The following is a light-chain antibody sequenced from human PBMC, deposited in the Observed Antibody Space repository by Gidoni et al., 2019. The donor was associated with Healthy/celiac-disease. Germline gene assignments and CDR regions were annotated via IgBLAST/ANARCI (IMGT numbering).Light chain of an antibody. CDR1: QSVSSH. Sequence: EIVLTQSPATLSLSPGERATLSCSASQSVSSHLAWYQQKPGQAPRLLIYDASNRATGIPARFSGSGSGTDFTLTISSLEPEDFAVYYCQQRSNWAPLTFGGGTKVEIK. J-gene: IGKJ4*01. V-gene: IGKV3-11*01. CDR3: QQRSNWAPLT. CDR2: DAS.